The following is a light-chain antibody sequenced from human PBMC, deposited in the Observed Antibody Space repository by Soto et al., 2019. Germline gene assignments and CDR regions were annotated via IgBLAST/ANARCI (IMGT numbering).Light chain of an antibody. J-gene: IGLJ3*02. CDR1: SSDVGGYNY. CDR2: EVS. CDR3: SSDTTSSTWV. V-gene: IGLV2-14*01. Sequence: QSALNQPASVSGSPGQSITISCTGTSSDVGGYNYVSWYQQHPGKAPKLIIYEVSNRPSGVSNRFSGSKSGNTASLTISGLQAEDEADYYCSSDTTSSTWVFGGGTKLTVL.